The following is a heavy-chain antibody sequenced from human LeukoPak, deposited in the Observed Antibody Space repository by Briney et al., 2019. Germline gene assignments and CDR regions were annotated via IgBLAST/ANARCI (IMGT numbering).Heavy chain of an antibody. V-gene: IGHV1-69*05. CDR3: ATVGYSSSSSTH. CDR1: GGTFSSYA. Sequence: ASVKVSCKASGGTFSSYAINRVRQAPGQGLEWMGGIIPFFGTPKYAQKFQGRVTITTDESTSTAYMDLSSLRSEDTAVYYCATVGYSSSSSTHWGQGTLVTVSS. D-gene: IGHD6-6*01. J-gene: IGHJ4*02. CDR2: IIPFFGTP.